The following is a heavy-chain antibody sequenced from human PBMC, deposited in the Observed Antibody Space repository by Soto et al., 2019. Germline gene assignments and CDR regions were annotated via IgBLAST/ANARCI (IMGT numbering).Heavy chain of an antibody. CDR3: AREGATAAKMFDY. CDR2: INPNGDTT. D-gene: IGHD2-2*01. J-gene: IGHJ4*02. Sequence: QVQLVQSGAEVKNPGASVKVSCKASGYTFSNYYMHWVRQAPGQGLEWMGGINPNGDTTYYAQKFLGRXXXXXXXXXXXXXXXXXXXRSEDTAVYSCAREGATAAKMFDYWGQGTLVTVSS. V-gene: IGHV1-46*01. CDR1: GYTFSNYY.